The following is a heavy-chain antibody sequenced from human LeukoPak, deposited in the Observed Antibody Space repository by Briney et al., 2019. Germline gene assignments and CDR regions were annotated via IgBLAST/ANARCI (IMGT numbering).Heavy chain of an antibody. CDR1: GFTFSNAG. J-gene: IGHJ6*04. CDR3: NIVKGDISGTMGYYYGRDV. V-gene: IGHV3-15*01. D-gene: IGHD1-20*01. Sequence: GGSLRLSCAASGFTFSNAGMSWVRQAPGKGLEWVGRIKSKTDGGTTDYAAPVKGRFTISRDDTKDTLYLQVHSLKTEGTAVYYCNIVKGDISGTMGYYYGRDVWGKGTTVTVS. CDR2: IKSKTDGGTT.